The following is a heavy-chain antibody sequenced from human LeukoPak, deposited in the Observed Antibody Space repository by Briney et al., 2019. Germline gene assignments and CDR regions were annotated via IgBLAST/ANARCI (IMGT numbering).Heavy chain of an antibody. CDR2: IYPGDSDT. Sequence: GESLKISCKASRYSFTNYWIGWVRQMPGKGLEWMGIIYPGDSDTRYSPSFQGQVTISADKSISTAYLQWSSLKASDTAMYYCARQKWGSCSGGSCWAGFDYWGQGTLVTVSS. CDR1: RYSFTNYW. CDR3: ARQKWGSCSGGSCWAGFDY. J-gene: IGHJ4*02. D-gene: IGHD2-15*01. V-gene: IGHV5-51*01.